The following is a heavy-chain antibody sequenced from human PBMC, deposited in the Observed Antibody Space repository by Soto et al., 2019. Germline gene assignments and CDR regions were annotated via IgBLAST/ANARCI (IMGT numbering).Heavy chain of an antibody. D-gene: IGHD3-3*01. CDR3: ARGRPSYYDFWSGYPYYYYYMDV. CDR1: GYTFTSYD. J-gene: IGHJ6*03. Sequence: QVQLVQSGAEVKKPGASVKVSCKASGYTFTSYDINWVRQATGQGLEWMGWMNPNSGNTGYAQKFQGRDTMTRNTSISTAYMELSSLRSEDTAVYYCARGRPSYYDFWSGYPYYYYYMDVWGKGTTVTVSS. CDR2: MNPNSGNT. V-gene: IGHV1-8*01.